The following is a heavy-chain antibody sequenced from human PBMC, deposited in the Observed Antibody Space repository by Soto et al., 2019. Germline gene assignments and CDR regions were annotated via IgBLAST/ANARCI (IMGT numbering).Heavy chain of an antibody. CDR2: IYSGGST. CDR1: GFTVSSNY. CDR3: AREKRRNPGYSSGWYHFFDI. D-gene: IGHD6-19*01. Sequence: LGGALRLSCAASGFTVSSNYMSWVRQAPGKGLEWVSVIYSGGSTYYADSVKGRFTISRDNSKNTLYLQMNSLRAEDTAVYYCAREKRRNPGYSSGWYHFFDIWGQGTMVTVSS. V-gene: IGHV3-66*01. J-gene: IGHJ3*02.